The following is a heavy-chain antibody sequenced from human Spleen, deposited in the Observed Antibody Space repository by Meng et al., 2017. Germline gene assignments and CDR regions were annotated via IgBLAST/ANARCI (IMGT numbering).Heavy chain of an antibody. CDR3: ARDLGLYGGIFDY. CDR1: GFTFSGSA. D-gene: IGHD4-23*01. Sequence: GESLKISCAASGFTFSGSAMHWVRQASGKGLEWVGRIRSKANSYATAYAASVKGRFTISRDNAKNSLFLQMNSLRAEDTAVYYCARDLGLYGGIFDYWGQGTLVTVSS. J-gene: IGHJ4*02. CDR2: IRSKANSYAT. V-gene: IGHV3-73*01.